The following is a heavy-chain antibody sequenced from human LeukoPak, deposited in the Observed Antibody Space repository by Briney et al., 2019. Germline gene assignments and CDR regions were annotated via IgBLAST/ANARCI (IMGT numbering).Heavy chain of an antibody. CDR2: IIPIFGTA. Sequence: SVKVSCKASGGTFSSYAISWVRQAPGQGLEWMGGIIPIFGTANYAQKFQGRVTITADKSTSTAYMELSSLRSEDTAVYYCARELEDGHYYYCMDVWGKETTVTVSS. D-gene: IGHD5-24*01. CDR1: GGTFSSYA. J-gene: IGHJ6*04. CDR3: ARELEDGHYYYCMDV. V-gene: IGHV1-69*06.